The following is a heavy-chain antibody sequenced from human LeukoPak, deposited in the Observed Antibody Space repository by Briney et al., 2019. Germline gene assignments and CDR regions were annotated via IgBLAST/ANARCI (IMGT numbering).Heavy chain of an antibody. D-gene: IGHD1-26*01. Sequence: SQTLSLTCAISGDSVSSNGAAWNWIRQSPSRGLEWLGRTYYRSKWYNDYAVSVKSRITINPDTSKNQFSLQLNSVTPEDTAVYYCASSVGVTTMVWFDPWGQGTLVTVSS. V-gene: IGHV6-1*01. CDR3: ASSVGVTTMVWFDP. CDR2: TYYRSKWYN. CDR1: GDSVSSNGAA. J-gene: IGHJ5*02.